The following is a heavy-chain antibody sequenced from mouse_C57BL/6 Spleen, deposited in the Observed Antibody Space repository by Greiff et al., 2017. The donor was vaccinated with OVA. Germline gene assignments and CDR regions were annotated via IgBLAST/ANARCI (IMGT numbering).Heavy chain of an antibody. CDR3: TRPLSYYSNYSFYAMDY. D-gene: IGHD2-5*01. Sequence: EVQGVESGTVLARPGASVKMSCKTSGYTFTSYWMHWVKQRPGQGLEWIGAIYPGNSDTSYNQKFKGKAKLTAVTSASTAYMELSSLTNEDSAVYYCTRPLSYYSNYSFYAMDYWGQGTSVTVSS. J-gene: IGHJ4*01. V-gene: IGHV1-5*01. CDR2: IYPGNSDT. CDR1: GYTFTSYW.